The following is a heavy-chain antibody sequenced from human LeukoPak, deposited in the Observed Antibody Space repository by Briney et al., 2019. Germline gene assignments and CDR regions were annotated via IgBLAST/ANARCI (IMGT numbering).Heavy chain of an antibody. V-gene: IGHV4-59*11. CDR3: AKADASGRYYNRYYYYYMDV. J-gene: IGHJ6*03. CDR2: IYYGGTT. D-gene: IGHD3-10*01. CDR1: GGSINSHY. Sequence: SETLSLTCIVSGGSINSHYWTWIRQPPGKGLEYHGYIYYGGTTVYNPSLKSRVTISLDTSKNQFSLTLTSVTAADTAVYYCAKADASGRYYNRYYYYYMDVWGKGTTVTVSS.